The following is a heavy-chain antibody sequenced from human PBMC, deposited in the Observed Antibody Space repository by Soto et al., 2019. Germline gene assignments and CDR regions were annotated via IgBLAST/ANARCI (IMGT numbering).Heavy chain of an antibody. Sequence: TSETLSLTCAVYGGSFSGYYWSLIRQPPGKGLEWIGFLNPSGSTNYNPSLKSRVTISVDTSKTQFSLRLSSVTAADTAVYYCARRVSAYYDFWGQGTRVTVSS. J-gene: IGHJ4*02. CDR1: GGSFSGYY. D-gene: IGHD2-8*01. CDR3: ARRVSAYYDF. V-gene: IGHV4-59*01. CDR2: LNPSGST.